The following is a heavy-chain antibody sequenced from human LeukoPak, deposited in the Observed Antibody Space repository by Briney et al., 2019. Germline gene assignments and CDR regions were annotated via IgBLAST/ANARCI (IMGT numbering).Heavy chain of an antibody. D-gene: IGHD3-10*01. CDR1: GFSFSAYW. Sequence: GGSLRLSCAASGFSFSAYWMTWVRQAPGTGLEWVANINPAGSETYYVDPVKGRFSISRDNAKNLVYLQMNSLRAEDTAVYHCAKEDYGSGFFDIWGQGTMVTVSS. V-gene: IGHV3-7*03. J-gene: IGHJ3*02. CDR2: INPAGSET. CDR3: AKEDYGSGFFDI.